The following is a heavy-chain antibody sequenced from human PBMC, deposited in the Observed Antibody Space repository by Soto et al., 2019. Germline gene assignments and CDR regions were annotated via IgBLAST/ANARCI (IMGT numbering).Heavy chain of an antibody. Sequence: QVQLVQSGAEVKKPGASVKVSCKASGYTFTSYGISWVRQAPGQGLEWMGWISAYNGNTNYAQKLQGRVTMTTDTATSTAYMELRSMRSDATAVAYCAREPAPADGMVYGMDVWGQGTTVTVSS. CDR2: ISAYNGNT. D-gene: IGHD2-8*01. V-gene: IGHV1-18*04. CDR3: AREPAPADGMVYGMDV. CDR1: GYTFTSYG. J-gene: IGHJ6*02.